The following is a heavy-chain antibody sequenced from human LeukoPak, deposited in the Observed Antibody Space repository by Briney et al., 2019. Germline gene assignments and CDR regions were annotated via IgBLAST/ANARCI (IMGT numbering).Heavy chain of an antibody. Sequence: SETLSLTCTVSGGSISSYYCSWIRQPPGKGLEWIGYIYYSGSTNYNPSLKSRVTISVDTSKNQFSLKLSSVTAADTAVYYCARGSYYYMDAWGRRTTVTVSS. CDR1: GGSISSYY. J-gene: IGHJ6*03. V-gene: IGHV4-59*01. CDR3: ARGSYYYMDA. CDR2: IYYSGST.